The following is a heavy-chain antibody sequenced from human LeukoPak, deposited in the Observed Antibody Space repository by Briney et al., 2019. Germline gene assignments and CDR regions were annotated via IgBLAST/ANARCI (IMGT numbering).Heavy chain of an antibody. CDR2: IYYSGST. J-gene: IGHJ4*02. CDR1: GGSISSGDYY. CDR3: ARDSQLGWGNYFDY. V-gene: IGHV4-30-4*01. D-gene: IGHD2-2*01. Sequence: SETLSLTCTVSGGSISSGDYYWSWIRQPPGKGLEWIGYIYYSGSTYYNPSLKSRVTISVDTSKNQFSLKLSSVTAADTAVYYCARDSQLGWGNYFDYWGQGTLVTVSS.